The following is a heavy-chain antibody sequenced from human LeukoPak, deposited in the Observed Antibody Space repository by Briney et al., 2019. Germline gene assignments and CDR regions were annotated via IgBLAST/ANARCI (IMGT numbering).Heavy chain of an antibody. D-gene: IGHD3-22*01. J-gene: IGHJ4*02. CDR1: GGSISSFY. CDR3: ARLESGVLGDPYYYDSTGYYYRGYFDS. V-gene: IGHV4-59*08. CDR2: IYDSGST. Sequence: SETLSLTCTVSGGSISSFYWSWIRQSPGKGLEWIGYIYDSGSTKYNPSLKSRVTMSPDMSKNQFSLKLSSVTAADTAVYYCARLESGVLGDPYYYDSTGYYYRGYFDSWGQGTLVTVSS.